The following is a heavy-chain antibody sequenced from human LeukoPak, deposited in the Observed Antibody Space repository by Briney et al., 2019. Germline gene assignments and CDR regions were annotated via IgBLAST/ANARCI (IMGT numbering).Heavy chain of an antibody. V-gene: IGHV3-53*01. D-gene: IGHD6-13*01. Sequence: GGSLRLSCAASGFTVSSNYMSWVRQAPGKGLEWVSVIYSGGSTYYADSVKGRFTISRDNSKNTLYLQMNSLRAEDTAVYYCATRLWYSSSRSDLPDYWGQGTLVTVSS. CDR1: GFTVSSNY. CDR2: IYSGGST. CDR3: ATRLWYSSSRSDLPDY. J-gene: IGHJ4*02.